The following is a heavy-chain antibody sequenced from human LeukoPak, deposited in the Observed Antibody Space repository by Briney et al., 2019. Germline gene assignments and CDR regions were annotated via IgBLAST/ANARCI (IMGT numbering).Heavy chain of an antibody. CDR2: INPNSGGT. V-gene: IGHV1-2*02. CDR3: AKDLRGYYDLEAFFDY. D-gene: IGHD3-3*01. J-gene: IGHJ4*02. Sequence: GASVKVSCKTSGYTFTGYYMHWVRQAPGQGLEWMGWINPNSGGTNYAQKFQGRVTMTRDTSISTAYMELSRLRSDDTAIYYCAKDLRGYYDLEAFFDYWGQGTLVTVSS. CDR1: GYTFTGYY.